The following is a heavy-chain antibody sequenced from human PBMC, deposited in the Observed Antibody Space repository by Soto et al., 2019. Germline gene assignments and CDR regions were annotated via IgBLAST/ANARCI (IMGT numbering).Heavy chain of an antibody. V-gene: IGHV4-30-2*01. Sequence: QLQLQESGSGLVKPSQTLSLTCAVSGGSLSSGGYSWSWIRQPPGKGLEWIGYIYHSGSTYYNPSLKSRVTISVDRSKNQFSLKLSSVTAADTRVYYCARAIAAGYNWFDHWGQGTLVTVSS. J-gene: IGHJ5*02. CDR2: IYHSGST. CDR1: GGSLSSGGYS. D-gene: IGHD6-13*01. CDR3: ARAIAAGYNWFDH.